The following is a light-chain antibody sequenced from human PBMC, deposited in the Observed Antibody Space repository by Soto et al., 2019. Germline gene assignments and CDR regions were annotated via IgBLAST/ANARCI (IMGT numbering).Light chain of an antibody. CDR2: DAS. CDR1: QNISVW. V-gene: IGKV1-5*01. J-gene: IGKJ2*01. Sequence: DIQMTQSPSTLSASVGDGVTITCRASQNISVWLAWYQQRPGKALKFLIYDASSLETGVPSRFSGSGSGTDFTRTFRSLPIDDFETDYGQQYDSSSPTFRQGTKLEIK. CDR3: QQYDSSSPT.